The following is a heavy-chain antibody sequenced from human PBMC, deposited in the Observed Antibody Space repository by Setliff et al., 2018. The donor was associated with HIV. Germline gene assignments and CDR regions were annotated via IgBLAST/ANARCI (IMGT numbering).Heavy chain of an antibody. Sequence: GASVKVSCKASGGTFSRYAISWVRQAPGQGLEWMGGIIAILGTAKYAQKFQGRVTITADKSTSTAYMELSSLRSDDTAVYYCARSMAIDYWGQGTRVTVSS. CDR3: ARSMAIDY. CDR1: GGTFSRYA. CDR2: IIAILGTA. D-gene: IGHD3-10*01. J-gene: IGHJ4*02. V-gene: IGHV1-69*10.